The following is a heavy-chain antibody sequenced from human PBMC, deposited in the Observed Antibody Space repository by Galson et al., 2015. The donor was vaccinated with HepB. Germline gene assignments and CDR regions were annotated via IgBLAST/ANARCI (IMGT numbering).Heavy chain of an antibody. J-gene: IGHJ5*02. V-gene: IGHV3-48*01. CDR3: ARGSYASDGPVA. CDR1: GLTFSSYN. D-gene: IGHD2-2*01. CDR2: ISPTSTTK. Sequence: SLRLSCAASGLTFSSYNMNWVRQAPGKGLEWVSFISPTSTTKHYADSVRGRFTISRDNAKNTLFLQMNSLRAENTAVDYCARGSYASDGPVAWGQGSLVTVPS.